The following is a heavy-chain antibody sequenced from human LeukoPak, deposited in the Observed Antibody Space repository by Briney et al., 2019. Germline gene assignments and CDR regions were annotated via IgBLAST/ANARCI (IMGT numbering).Heavy chain of an antibody. CDR1: GFTFTNYA. V-gene: IGHV3-30-3*01. Sequence: GGSLRLSCAASGFTFTNYALHWVRQAPGKGLEWVAVISYDGTNKYYADSVKGRFTISGDNSKNTLSLQMNSLRAEDTALYYCARGFVLGAAKNYFDYWGQGALVTVSS. CDR3: ARGFVLGAAKNYFDY. J-gene: IGHJ4*02. CDR2: ISYDGTNK. D-gene: IGHD2-21*02.